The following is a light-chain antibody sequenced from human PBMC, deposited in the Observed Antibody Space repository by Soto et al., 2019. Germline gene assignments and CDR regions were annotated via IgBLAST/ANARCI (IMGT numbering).Light chain of an antibody. CDR2: WAS. Sequence: DIVMTQSPDSLAVSLGERATINCKSSQRVLYSSNNNNYLAWYQQKPGQPPKLLFYWASTRESGVPDRFSASGSGTDFTLTISSLQAEDVAVYYCQQYYSTPITFGPGTKVDIK. CDR1: QRVLYSSNNNNY. CDR3: QQYYSTPIT. J-gene: IGKJ3*01. V-gene: IGKV4-1*01.